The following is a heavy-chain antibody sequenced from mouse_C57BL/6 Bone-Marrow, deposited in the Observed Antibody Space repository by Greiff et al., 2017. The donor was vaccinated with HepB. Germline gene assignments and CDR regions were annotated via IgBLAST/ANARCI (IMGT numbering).Heavy chain of an antibody. CDR2: INPYNGGT. Sequence: EVQLQQSGPVLVKPGASVKMSCKASGYTFTDYYMNWVKQSHGKSLEWIGVINPYNGGTSYNQKFKGKATLTVDKSSSTAYMELNSLTSEDSAVYYCARGADYSNHGDYWGQGTTLTVSS. V-gene: IGHV1-19*01. J-gene: IGHJ2*01. CDR3: ARGADYSNHGDY. D-gene: IGHD2-5*01. CDR1: GYTFTDYY.